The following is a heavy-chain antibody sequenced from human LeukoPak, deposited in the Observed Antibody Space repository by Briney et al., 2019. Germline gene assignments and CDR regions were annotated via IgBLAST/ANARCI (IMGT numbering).Heavy chain of an antibody. CDR1: GYTFTGYY. J-gene: IGHJ4*02. V-gene: IGHV1-2*02. D-gene: IGHD2-2*01. Sequence: ASVKVSCKASGYTFTGYYMHWVRQAPGQGLEWMGWINPNSGGTNYAQKFQGRVTMTRDTSISTAYMELSRLRSDDTAVYYCAREPQSHCSSTSCHGDYWGQGTLVTVSS. CDR3: AREPQSHCSSTSCHGDY. CDR2: INPNSGGT.